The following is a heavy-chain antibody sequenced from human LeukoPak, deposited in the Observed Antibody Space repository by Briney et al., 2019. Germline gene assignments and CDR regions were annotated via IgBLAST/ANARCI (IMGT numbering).Heavy chain of an antibody. CDR1: GYSISSGYY. J-gene: IGHJ6*02. D-gene: IGHD2-15*01. V-gene: IGHV4-38-2*02. CDR2: INHSGGT. Sequence: SETLSLTCTVSGYSISSGYYWGWIRQPPGKGLELIGSINHSGGTYYTPSLKSRVTISVDTYKNQFSLKLNSVTDADTAVYYCARVGGGSDPYYAMDVWGQETTVTVSS. CDR3: ARVGGGSDPYYAMDV.